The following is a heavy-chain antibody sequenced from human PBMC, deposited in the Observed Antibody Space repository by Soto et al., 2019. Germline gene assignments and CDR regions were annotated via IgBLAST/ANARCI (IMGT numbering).Heavy chain of an antibody. J-gene: IGHJ6*03. CDR1: GFTFSSYA. Sequence: GGSLRLSCAASGFTFSSYAMSWVRQAPGKGLEWVSAISGSGGSTYYADSVKGRFTISRDNSKNTLYLQMYSLRAEDTAVYYCANCIDDTAMVTVLAYYYYMDVWGKGTTVTVSS. CDR2: ISGSGGST. V-gene: IGHV3-23*01. D-gene: IGHD5-18*01. CDR3: ANCIDDTAMVTVLAYYYYMDV.